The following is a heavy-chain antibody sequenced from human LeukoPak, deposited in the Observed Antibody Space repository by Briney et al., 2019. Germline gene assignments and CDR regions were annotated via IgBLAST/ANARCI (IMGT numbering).Heavy chain of an antibody. CDR3: AGGDRNGWYFYY. D-gene: IGHD6-19*01. Sequence: GGPLRLSCAASGFRFDDHGMSWVRQAPGKGLEWVSGISWNAGSTGYADSVKGRFTISRDNAENSLFLQMNSLRVEDTALYYCAGGDRNGWYFYYWGQGILVTVSS. CDR1: GFRFDDHG. J-gene: IGHJ4*02. CDR2: ISWNAGST. V-gene: IGHV3-20*04.